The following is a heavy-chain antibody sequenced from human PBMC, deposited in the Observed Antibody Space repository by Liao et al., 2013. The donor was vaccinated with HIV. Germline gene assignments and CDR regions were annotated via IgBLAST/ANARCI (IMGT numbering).Heavy chain of an antibody. D-gene: IGHD5-12*01. CDR3: ARLGYSGYVVNYYYYMDV. CDR2: IFASGST. J-gene: IGHJ6*03. Sequence: QVQLQESGPGLVKPSETLSLTCSVSGASISSYYWSWIRQPAGKGLEWIGHIFASGSTNYSPSLKSRVTISLDTPKNQFSLKLSSVTAADTAVYYCARLGYSGYVVNYYYYMDVWGKGTTVTVSS. V-gene: IGHV4-4*07. CDR1: GASISSYY.